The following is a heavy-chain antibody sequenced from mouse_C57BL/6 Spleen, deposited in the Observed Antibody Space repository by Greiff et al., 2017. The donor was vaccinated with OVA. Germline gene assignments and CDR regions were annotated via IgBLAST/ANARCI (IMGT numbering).Heavy chain of an antibody. CDR2: INPGSGGT. CDR3: ARRNWDGFDY. Sequence: QVQLQQSGAELVRPGPSVKVSCKASGYAFTNYLIEWVKQRPGQGLEWIGVINPGSGGTNYNEKFKGKATLTADKSSSTAYMQLSSLTSEDSAVYFCARRNWDGFDYWGQGTTLTVSS. D-gene: IGHD4-1*02. V-gene: IGHV1-54*01. J-gene: IGHJ2*01. CDR1: GYAFTNYL.